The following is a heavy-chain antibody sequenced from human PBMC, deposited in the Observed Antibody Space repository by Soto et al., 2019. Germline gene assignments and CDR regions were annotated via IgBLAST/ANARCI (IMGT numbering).Heavy chain of an antibody. J-gene: IGHJ3*02. V-gene: IGHV4-34*01. CDR1: GGFVTSGSYY. CDR3: ARVERGTATTVVDAFDI. CDR2: MSHSGGT. D-gene: IGHD1-1*01. Sequence: QVQLQQWGAGLLKPSETQSLTCAVYGGFVTSGSYYWSWIRQPPGKGLEWIGEMSHSGGTHFNPSLKSRVTISVDTSKNQFTLKMSSVTAADTALYYCARVERGTATTVVDAFDIWGPGTMVTVSS.